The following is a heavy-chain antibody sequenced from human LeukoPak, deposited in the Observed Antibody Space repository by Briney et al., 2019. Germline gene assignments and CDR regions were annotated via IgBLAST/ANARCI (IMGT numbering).Heavy chain of an antibody. CDR3: ARGIYDSSGYHLFDY. V-gene: IGHV4-4*02. CDR1: GGSISSSNW. CDR2: IYHSGST. Sequence: PSETLSLTCAVSGGSISSSNWWSWVRQPPGKGLEWIGEIYHSGSTNYNPSLKSRVTISVDKSKNQFSLKLSSVTAADTAVYYCARGIYDSSGYHLFDYWGQGTLVTVSS. J-gene: IGHJ4*02. D-gene: IGHD3-22*01.